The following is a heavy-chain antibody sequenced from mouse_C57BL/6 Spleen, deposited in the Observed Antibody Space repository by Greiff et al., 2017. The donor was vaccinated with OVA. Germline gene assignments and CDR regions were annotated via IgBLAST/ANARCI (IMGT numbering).Heavy chain of an antibody. CDR2: IHPNSGST. CDR1: GYTFTSYW. J-gene: IGHJ4*01. V-gene: IGHV1-64*01. Sequence: QVQLQQPGADLVKPGASVKLSCKASGYTFTSYWMHWVKQRPGQGLEWIGMIHPNSGSTNYNEKFKSKATLTVDKSSSTAYMQLSSLTSEDSAVYYCAREGDSSYAMDYWGQGTSVTVSS. D-gene: IGHD3-3*01. CDR3: AREGDSSYAMDY.